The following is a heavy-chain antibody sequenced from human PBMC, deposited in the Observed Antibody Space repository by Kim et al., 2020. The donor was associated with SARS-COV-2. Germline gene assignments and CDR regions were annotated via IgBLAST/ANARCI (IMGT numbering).Heavy chain of an antibody. J-gene: IGHJ5*02. CDR2: INHSGST. V-gene: IGHV4-34*01. CDR3: ARGWILEWLKAKGWFDP. Sequence: SETLSLTCAVYGGSFSGYYWSWIRQPPGKGLEWIGEINHSGSTNYNPSLKSRVTISVDTSKNQFSLKLSSVTAADTAVYYCARGWILEWLKAKGWFDPWGQGTLVTVSS. CDR1: GGSFSGYY. D-gene: IGHD3-3*01.